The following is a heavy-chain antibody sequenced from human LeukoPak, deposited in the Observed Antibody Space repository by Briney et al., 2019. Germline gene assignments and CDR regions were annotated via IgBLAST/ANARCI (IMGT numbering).Heavy chain of an antibody. V-gene: IGHV3-48*04. CDR1: GFTFSSYS. CDR2: ISSSSSTI. Sequence: GGSLRLSCAASGFTFSSYSMNWVRQAPGKGLEWVSYISSSSSTIYYADSVKGRFTISRDNAKNPLYLQINSLRAEDTAVYYCARSSYSSSSSVWGQGTMVTVSS. CDR3: ARSSYSSSSSV. D-gene: IGHD6-6*01. J-gene: IGHJ3*01.